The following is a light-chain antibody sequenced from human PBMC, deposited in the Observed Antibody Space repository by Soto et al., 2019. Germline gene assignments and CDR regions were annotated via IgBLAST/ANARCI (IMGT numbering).Light chain of an antibody. Sequence: TQSPCSLSASGGDRVNMACRASRSISRYLRWYQQKPGKAPNLLIYAASSLQSGVPSRFSGAGSGTDFTLTINSLQPEEFATYYCQQGYSSAITLGQGTRLEI. CDR3: QQGYSSAIT. J-gene: IGKJ5*01. V-gene: IGKV1-39*01. CDR1: RSISRY. CDR2: AAS.